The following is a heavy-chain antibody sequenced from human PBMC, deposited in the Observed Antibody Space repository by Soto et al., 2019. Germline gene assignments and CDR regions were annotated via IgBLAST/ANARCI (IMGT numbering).Heavy chain of an antibody. CDR1: GFTFRTYW. V-gene: IGHV3-7*01. J-gene: IGHJ6*02. CDR3: ARDPAAGGLDV. Sequence: GGSLRLSCAASGFTFRTYWINWVRQAPGKGLEWVANIKYDGSDQFYVDSVKGRFTVSRDNAKNSLYLHMDSLRVEDTAVYYCARDPAAGGLDVWGRGTTVTVSS. CDR2: IKYDGSDQ. D-gene: IGHD2-2*01.